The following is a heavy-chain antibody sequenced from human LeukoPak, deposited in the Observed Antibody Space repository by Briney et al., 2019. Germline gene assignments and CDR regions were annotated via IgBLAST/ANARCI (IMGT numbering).Heavy chain of an antibody. Sequence: PGGSLRLSCAASGFTFSYYAMHWVRQAPGKGLEYVSAISSDGGSTYYANSVKGRFTISRDNSKNMLYLQMGSLRPEDMAVYCCARWVSTSSDAFDIWGQGTMVTVSS. CDR3: ARWVSTSSDAFDI. J-gene: IGHJ3*02. CDR1: GFTFSYYA. D-gene: IGHD6-6*01. V-gene: IGHV3-64*01. CDR2: ISSDGGST.